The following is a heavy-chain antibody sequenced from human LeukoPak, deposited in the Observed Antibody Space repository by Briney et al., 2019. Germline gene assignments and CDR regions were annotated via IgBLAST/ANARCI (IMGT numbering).Heavy chain of an antibody. CDR1: GGPMSSYY. Sequence: SETLSLTCSVSGGPMSSYYWSWIRQPPGKGLEWIGYVYYSGSTNYNPSLKSRVTISVDTSKNQFSLKLSSVTAADTAVYYCARLTKDYYYGMDVWGQGTTVTVSS. J-gene: IGHJ6*02. V-gene: IGHV4-59*01. CDR3: ARLTKDYYYGMDV. CDR2: VYYSGST. D-gene: IGHD3-3*01.